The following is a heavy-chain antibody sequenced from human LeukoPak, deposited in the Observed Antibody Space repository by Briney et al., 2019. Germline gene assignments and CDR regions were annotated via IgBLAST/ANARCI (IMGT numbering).Heavy chain of an antibody. V-gene: IGHV1-69*05. D-gene: IGHD2-15*01. CDR3: ALQRRDVVVVAAGKLDAFDI. CDR2: IIPIFGTA. J-gene: IGHJ3*02. Sequence: SVKVSCKASGGTFSSYAISWVRQAPGQGLEWMGRIIPIFGTANYAQKFQGRVTITTDESTSTAYMELRSLRSEDTAVYYCALQRRDVVVVAAGKLDAFDIWGQGTMVTVSS. CDR1: GGTFSSYA.